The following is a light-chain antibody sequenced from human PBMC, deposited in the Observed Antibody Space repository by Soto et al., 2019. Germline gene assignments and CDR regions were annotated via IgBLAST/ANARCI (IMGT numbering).Light chain of an antibody. CDR2: GAS. CDR1: HSVSSSY. Sequence: EIVLTQSPGTLSLSPGERATLSCRASHSVSSSYLAWYQQKPGQAPRLLIYGASSRATGIPDRFRGSGSGTDFTLSISRLAPEDFAVYYCQQYGGSPPITFGQGTRLEIK. V-gene: IGKV3-20*01. CDR3: QQYGGSPPIT. J-gene: IGKJ5*01.